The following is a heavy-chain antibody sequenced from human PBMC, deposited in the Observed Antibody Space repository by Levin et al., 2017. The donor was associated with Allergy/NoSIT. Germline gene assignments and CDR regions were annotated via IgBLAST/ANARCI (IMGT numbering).Heavy chain of an antibody. V-gene: IGHV4-30-4*08. CDR2: IFYSGST. J-gene: IGHJ4*02. CDR3: ARFRYSGYDPYHFDY. Sequence: SQTLSLTCTVSGGSIRSGGYYWSWIRQHPGKGLEWIGYIFYSGSTYYNPSLRSRVTISLDTSKNQFSLKLSSVTAADTAVYYCARFRYSGYDPYHFDYWGQGTLVTVSS. CDR1: GGSIRSGGYY. D-gene: IGHD5-12*01.